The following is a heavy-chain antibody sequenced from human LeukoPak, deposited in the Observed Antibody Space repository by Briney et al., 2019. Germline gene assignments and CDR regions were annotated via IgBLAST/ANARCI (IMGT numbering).Heavy chain of an antibody. CDR2: INPNSGGT. V-gene: IGHV1-2*02. D-gene: IGHD3-10*01. CDR3: AREGGSGSYYIDY. CDR1: GYTFTGFY. Sequence: ASVKDSCKASGYTFTGFYMHWVRQAPGQGLEWMGWINPNSGGTNYAQKFQGRVTMTRDTSISTAYMELSRLRSDDTAVYYCAREGGSGSYYIDYWGQGTLVTVSS. J-gene: IGHJ4*02.